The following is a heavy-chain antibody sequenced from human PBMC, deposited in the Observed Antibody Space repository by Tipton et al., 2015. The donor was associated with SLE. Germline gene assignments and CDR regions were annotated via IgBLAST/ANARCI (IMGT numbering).Heavy chain of an antibody. CDR3: AIFSEKLGFGP. D-gene: IGHD1-26*01. J-gene: IGHJ5*02. Sequence: TLSLTCVVSGYISSGYYWGWIRQPPGKGLEWIGSIYHSGNTYSNPSLESRVTISVDTSKNQFFLKLSSVTATDTAVYYCAIFSEKLGFGPWGQGTLVTVSS. CDR1: GYISSGYY. CDR2: IYHSGNT. V-gene: IGHV4-38-2*01.